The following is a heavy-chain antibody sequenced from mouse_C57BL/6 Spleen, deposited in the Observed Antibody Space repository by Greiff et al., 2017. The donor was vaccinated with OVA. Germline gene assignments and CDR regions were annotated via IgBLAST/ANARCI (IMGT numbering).Heavy chain of an antibody. V-gene: IGHV5-6*01. J-gene: IGHJ4*01. CDR1: GFPFSSYG. D-gene: IGHD1-1*02. CDR2: ISSGGSYT. CDR3: ARQGVATDYYAMDY. Sequence: EVQLVESGGDLVKPGGSLKLSCAASGFPFSSYGMSWVRPTPDKRLEWVATISSGGSYTYYPDSVKGRFTISRDNAKNTLYLQMSSLKSEDTAMYYCARQGVATDYYAMDYWGQGTSVTVSS.